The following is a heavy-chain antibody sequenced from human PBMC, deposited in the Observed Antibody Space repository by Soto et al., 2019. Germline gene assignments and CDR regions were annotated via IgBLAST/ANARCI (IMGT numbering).Heavy chain of an antibody. CDR3: TTDRSSDTAMVKYYFDY. J-gene: IGHJ4*02. D-gene: IGHD5-18*01. CDR1: GFTFSNAW. V-gene: IGHV3-15*07. Sequence: GGSLRLSCAASGFTFSNAWMNWVRQAPGKGLEWVGRIKSKTDGGTTDYAAPVKGRFTISRDDSKKTLYLQMNSLKTEDTAVYYCTTDRSSDTAMVKYYFDYWGQGTLVTVSS. CDR2: IKSKTDGGTT.